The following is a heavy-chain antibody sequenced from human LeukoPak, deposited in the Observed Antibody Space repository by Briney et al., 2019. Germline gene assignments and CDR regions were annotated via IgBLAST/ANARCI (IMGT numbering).Heavy chain of an antibody. CDR1: GGSISSHY. CDR3: ARGGDVVVPGGAFDI. J-gene: IGHJ3*02. V-gene: IGHV4-34*01. CDR2: INHSGST. D-gene: IGHD2-2*01. Sequence: PSETLSLTCTVSGGSISSHYWSWIRQPPGKGLEWIGEINHSGSTNYNPSLKSRVTISVDTSKNQFSLKLSSVTAADTAVYYCARGGDVVVPGGAFDIWGQGTMVTVSS.